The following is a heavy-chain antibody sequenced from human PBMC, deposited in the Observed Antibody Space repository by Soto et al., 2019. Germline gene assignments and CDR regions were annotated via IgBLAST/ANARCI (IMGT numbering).Heavy chain of an antibody. Sequence: QVQLVQSGAEVKKPGASVKVSCKASGYTFVNYEINWVRQATGQGLEWLGWMNPHSVDTFYAQNFQGRVTMTRNTSITTAYMELNSLKSEDTAVYYCARQQAMVYWGQGTLVTVSS. CDR2: MNPHSVDT. CDR3: ARQQAMVY. D-gene: IGHD5-18*01. CDR1: GYTFVNYE. V-gene: IGHV1-8*01. J-gene: IGHJ4*02.